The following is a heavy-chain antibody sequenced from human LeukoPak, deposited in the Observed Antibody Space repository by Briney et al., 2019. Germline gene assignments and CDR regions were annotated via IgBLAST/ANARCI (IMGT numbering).Heavy chain of an antibody. V-gene: IGHV4-34*01. Sequence: SETLSLTCAVYGVSFSGYYWSWIRQPPGKGLEWIGEINHSGSTNYNPSLKSRVTISVDTSKNQFSLKLSSVTAADTAVYYCARGRPGYCSGGSRYSGTYFQHWGQGTLVTVSS. CDR2: INHSGST. CDR3: ARGRPGYCSGGSRYSGTYFQH. J-gene: IGHJ1*01. CDR1: GVSFSGYY. D-gene: IGHD2-15*01.